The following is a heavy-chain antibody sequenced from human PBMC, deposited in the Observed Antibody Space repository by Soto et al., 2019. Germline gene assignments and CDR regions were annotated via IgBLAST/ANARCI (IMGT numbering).Heavy chain of an antibody. Sequence: PWGSLRLACAASGFTFSIYWMSWVRQAPGKGLEWVANIKQDGSEKYYVDSVKGRFTISRDNAKNSLYLQMNSLRAEDTAVYYCARDLKGAFDIWGQGTMVTVSS. J-gene: IGHJ3*02. CDR3: ARDLKGAFDI. CDR2: IKQDGSEK. CDR1: GFTFSIYW. V-gene: IGHV3-7*01.